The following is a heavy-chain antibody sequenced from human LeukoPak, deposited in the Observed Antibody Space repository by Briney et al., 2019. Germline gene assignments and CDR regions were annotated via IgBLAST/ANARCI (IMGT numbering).Heavy chain of an antibody. CDR3: AGHHPRNTVDF. CDR2: ISDIGSI. J-gene: IGHJ4*02. D-gene: IGHD2-8*02. CDR1: GGSISSYY. V-gene: IGHV4-59*08. Sequence: SETLSLTCTVSGGSISSYYWSWIRQPPGKGLEWIAYISDIGSINYNPSLKSRVTISLDTSKNQFSLKLSSVTAADTAVYCCAGHHPRNTVDFWGQGTLVTVSS.